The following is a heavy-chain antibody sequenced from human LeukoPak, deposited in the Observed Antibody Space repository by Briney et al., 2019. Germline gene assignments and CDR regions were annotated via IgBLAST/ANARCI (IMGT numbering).Heavy chain of an antibody. CDR1: GGSISSYY. V-gene: IGHV4-39*01. CDR3: ARQRTLLERLFYFDY. J-gene: IGHJ4*02. D-gene: IGHD3-3*01. Sequence: PETLSLTCTVSGGSISSYYWGWIRQPPGKGLEWIGSIYYSGSTYYNPSLKSRVTISVDTSKNQFSLKLSSVTAADTAVYYCARQRTLLERLFYFDYWGQGTLVTVSS. CDR2: IYYSGST.